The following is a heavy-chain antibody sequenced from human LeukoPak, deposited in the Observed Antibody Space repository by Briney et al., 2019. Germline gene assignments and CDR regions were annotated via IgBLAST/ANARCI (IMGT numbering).Heavy chain of an antibody. CDR1: GFIFSNYA. Sequence: SGGSLRLSCAAPGFIFSNYAMSWVRQAPGKGLEWVSTISGSDGSTYYADSVKGRFTISRDNSKNTLYLQMNSLRVDDTAVYYCAKLRSGDPVAATNYWGQGTLVTVSS. CDR2: ISGSDGST. D-gene: IGHD2-15*01. CDR3: AKLRSGDPVAATNY. V-gene: IGHV3-23*01. J-gene: IGHJ4*02.